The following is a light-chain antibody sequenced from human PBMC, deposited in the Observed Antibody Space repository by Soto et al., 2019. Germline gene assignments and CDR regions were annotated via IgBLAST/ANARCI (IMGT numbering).Light chain of an antibody. Sequence: QSLLTQPPSASGTPGQRVTISCSGSSSNIGSNTVNWYQQLPGTAPKHLIYSNNQRPSGVPDRFSGSKSGTSASLAISGLQSEDEADYYCAAWDDSLNGVVFGGGTKLTVL. CDR1: SSNIGSNT. CDR2: SNN. V-gene: IGLV1-44*01. CDR3: AAWDDSLNGVV. J-gene: IGLJ2*01.